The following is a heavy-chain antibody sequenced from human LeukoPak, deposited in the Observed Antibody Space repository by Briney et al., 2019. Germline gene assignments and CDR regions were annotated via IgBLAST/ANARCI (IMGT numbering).Heavy chain of an antibody. D-gene: IGHD4-17*01. V-gene: IGHV3-23*01. CDR2: ISDSGGSI. Sequence: GGSLRLSCAASGFTFSSYAMSWVRQAPGKGLEWVSTISDSGGSIYYADSVKGRFTISRDNSKNTLYLQMNSLRAEDTAVYYCAKRGTVTTFGHCDYWGQGTLVTVSS. CDR1: GFTFSSYA. CDR3: AKRGTVTTFGHCDY. J-gene: IGHJ4*02.